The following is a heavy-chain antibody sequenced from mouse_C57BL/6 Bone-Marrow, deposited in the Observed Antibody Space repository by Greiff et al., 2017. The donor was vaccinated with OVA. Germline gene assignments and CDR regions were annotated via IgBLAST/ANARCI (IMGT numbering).Heavy chain of an antibody. CDR1: GFTFSSYT. Sequence: EVQLVESGGGLVKPGGSLKLSCAASGFTFSSYTMSWVRQTPEQRLEWVATISGGGGNTYYPDSVKGRFTISRDNAKNTLYLQMSSLRSEDTALYYCARRYDGYYAIDYWGQGTSVTVSS. CDR3: ARRYDGYYAIDY. D-gene: IGHD2-3*01. CDR2: ISGGGGNT. V-gene: IGHV5-9*01. J-gene: IGHJ4*01.